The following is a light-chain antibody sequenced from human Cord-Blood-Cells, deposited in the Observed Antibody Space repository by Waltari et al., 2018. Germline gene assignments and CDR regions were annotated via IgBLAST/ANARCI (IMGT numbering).Light chain of an antibody. CDR1: QSGSSN. Sequence: EIVMTQSPATLSVSPGERATLSCRASQSGSSNLAWYHQKPGQAPGLLIYGASTRATGIPARFSGSGSGTEFTITISSLQSEDFAVYYCQQYNNWYSFGQGTKLEIK. CDR2: GAS. CDR3: QQYNNWYS. V-gene: IGKV3-15*01. J-gene: IGKJ2*03.